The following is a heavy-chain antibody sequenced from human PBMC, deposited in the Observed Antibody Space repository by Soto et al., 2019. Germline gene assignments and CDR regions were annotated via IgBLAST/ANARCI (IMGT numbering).Heavy chain of an antibody. CDR3: ASSGLALVPAADYYYGMDV. V-gene: IGHV4-34*01. CDR1: GGSFSGYY. D-gene: IGHD2-2*01. CDR2: INHSGST. Sequence: QVQLQQWGAGLLKPSETLSLTCAVYGGSFSGYYWSWIRQPPGKGLEWLGEINHSGSTNYNPSLKSRVTISVDTSKNQFSLKLSSVTAADTAVYYCASSGLALVPAADYYYGMDVWGQGTTVTVSS. J-gene: IGHJ6*02.